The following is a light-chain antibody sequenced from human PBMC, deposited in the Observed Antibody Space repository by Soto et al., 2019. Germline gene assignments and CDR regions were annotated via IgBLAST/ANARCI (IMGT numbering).Light chain of an antibody. V-gene: IGLV1-44*01. Sequence: QSVLTQPPSASGTPGKRVTISFSGRGSNIGGNTVNWYQQLPGTAPRVLIYSNNQRPSGVPDRFSGSKSGTSASLAISGLQSEDEADYYCAAWDDSLNAVVFGGGTKLTVL. J-gene: IGLJ2*01. CDR2: SNN. CDR1: GSNIGGNT. CDR3: AAWDDSLNAVV.